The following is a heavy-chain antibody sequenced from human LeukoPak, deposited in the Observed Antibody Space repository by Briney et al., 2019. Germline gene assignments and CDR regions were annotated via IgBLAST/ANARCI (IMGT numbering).Heavy chain of an antibody. CDR1: GGTFSSYA. J-gene: IGHJ4*02. CDR2: IIPIFGTA. V-gene: IGHV1-69*05. CDR3: AREEGGDQSLAFDY. D-gene: IGHD2-21*02. Sequence: GSSVKVSCKASGGTFSSYAISWVRQAPGQGLEWMGGIIPIFGTANYAQKFQGRVTITTDESTSTAYMELSSLRSEDTAVYYCAREEGGDQSLAFDYWGQGTLVTVSS.